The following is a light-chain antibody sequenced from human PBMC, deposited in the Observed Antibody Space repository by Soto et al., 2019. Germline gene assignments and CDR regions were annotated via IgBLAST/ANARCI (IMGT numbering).Light chain of an antibody. J-gene: IGKJ5*01. CDR2: AAS. V-gene: IGKV1-8*01. CDR3: QQYYSYPRIT. CDR1: QGIGSY. Sequence: AIRMTQSPSSFSASTGDRVTITCRASQGIGSYLAWYQQKPGKAPKLLIYAASTLQSWVPSRFSVSGSGTDFTLTISCLQSADFATYDCQQYYSYPRITFGQGTRLEI.